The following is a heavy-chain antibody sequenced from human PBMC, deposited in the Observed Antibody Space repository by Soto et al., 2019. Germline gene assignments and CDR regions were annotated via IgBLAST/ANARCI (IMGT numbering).Heavy chain of an antibody. Sequence: ASVKVSCKASGYTFTTFAIHWVRQAPGQRLEWMGWINAGNGNTKYSQNLQGRVTFTRDTSASTAYMEVSSLRSEDTAVYYCARARGIVVVTARFDYWGQGTLVTVPS. D-gene: IGHD2-21*02. CDR3: ARARGIVVVTARFDY. J-gene: IGHJ4*02. V-gene: IGHV1-3*01. CDR1: GYTFTTFA. CDR2: INAGNGNT.